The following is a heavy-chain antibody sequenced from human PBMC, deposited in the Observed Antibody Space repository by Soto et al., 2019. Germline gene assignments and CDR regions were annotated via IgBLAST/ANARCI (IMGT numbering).Heavy chain of an antibody. CDR2: VYNTGAT. CDR1: SGPSSSHN. Sequence: QVHLQQSGPGLVKPSETLSLTCTVSSGPSSSHNWGWIRQSPGRGLEWIGYVYNTGATSYNPSLKSGVTTSADASANHISLTLSSVTAADTAIYYCVRQGIGNLHGLVDVWGQGTTVSVSS. J-gene: IGHJ6*02. V-gene: IGHV4-59*08. D-gene: IGHD1-1*01. CDR3: VRQGIGNLHGLVDV.